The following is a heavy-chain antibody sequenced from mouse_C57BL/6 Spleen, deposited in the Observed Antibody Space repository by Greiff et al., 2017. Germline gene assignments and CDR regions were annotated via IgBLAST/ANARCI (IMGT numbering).Heavy chain of an antibody. V-gene: IGHV5-16*01. J-gene: IGHJ1*03. CDR2: INYDGSST. CDR3: ATYYYGSGGYFDV. Sequence: EVKLMESEGGLVQPGSSMKLSCTASGFTFSDYYMAWVRQVPEKGLEWVANINYDGSSTYYLDSLKSRFIISRDNAKNILYLQMSSLKSEDTATYYCATYYYGSGGYFDVWGTGTTVTVSS. CDR1: GFTFSDYY. D-gene: IGHD1-1*01.